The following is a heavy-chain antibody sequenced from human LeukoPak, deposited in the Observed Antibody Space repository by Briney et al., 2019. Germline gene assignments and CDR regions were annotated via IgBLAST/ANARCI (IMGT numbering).Heavy chain of an antibody. CDR2: INPNSGGT. CDR3: AREVAVAGTGGISYMDA. J-gene: IGHJ6*03. Sequence: ASVKVSCKASGYTFTGYYMHWVRQAPGQGLEWMGWINPNSGGTNYAQKFQGRVTMTRDTSISTAYMELSRLRSDDTAVYYCAREVAVAGTGGISYMDAWGKETTVTVSS. D-gene: IGHD6-19*01. CDR1: GYTFTGYY. V-gene: IGHV1-2*02.